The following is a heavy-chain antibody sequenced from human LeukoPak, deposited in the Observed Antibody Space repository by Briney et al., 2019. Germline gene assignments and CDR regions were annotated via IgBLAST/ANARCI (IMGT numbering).Heavy chain of an antibody. Sequence: ASVKVSCKASGYTFTSYDINWVRQATGQGLEWMGWMNPNSGNTGYAQKFQGRVTMTRNTSISTAYMELSSLRSEDTAVYYCARVGDCSSTSCYTYYYYYYMDVWGKGTTDTVSS. CDR3: ARVGDCSSTSCYTYYYYYYMDV. CDR1: GYTFTSYD. D-gene: IGHD2-2*02. CDR2: MNPNSGNT. J-gene: IGHJ6*03. V-gene: IGHV1-8*01.